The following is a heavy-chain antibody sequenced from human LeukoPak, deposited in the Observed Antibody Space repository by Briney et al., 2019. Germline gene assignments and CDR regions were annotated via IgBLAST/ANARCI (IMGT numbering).Heavy chain of an antibody. J-gene: IGHJ6*02. D-gene: IGHD3-22*01. CDR2: IRQDGSEK. Sequence: GGSLRLSCAASGFTFSSYWMSWVRQAPRKGLERVANIRQDGSEKYYVDSVKGRFTISRDNAKNSLYLRMNSLRAEDTAVYYCAREVVVDYYDSSGYASYYYGMDVWGQGTTVTVSS. CDR1: GFTFSSYW. V-gene: IGHV3-7*03. CDR3: AREVVVDYYDSSGYASYYYGMDV.